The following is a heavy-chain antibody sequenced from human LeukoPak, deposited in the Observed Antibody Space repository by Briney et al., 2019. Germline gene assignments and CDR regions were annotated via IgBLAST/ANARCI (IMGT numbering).Heavy chain of an antibody. V-gene: IGHV3-33*01. CDR2: IWYDGNNK. D-gene: IGHD3-22*01. CDR1: GFTLASYG. J-gene: IGHJ4*02. CDR3: AREVSEGFDF. Sequence: GGSLRLSCEASGFTLASYGVHWVRQAPGKGLEWVAVIWYDGNNKFYADSVKGRFTISRDNAKNSLYLQMNSLRAEDTALYYCAREVSEGFDFWGQGTLVTVSS.